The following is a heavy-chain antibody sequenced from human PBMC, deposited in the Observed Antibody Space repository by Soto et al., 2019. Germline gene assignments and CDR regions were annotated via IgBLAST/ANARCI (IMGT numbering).Heavy chain of an antibody. CDR1: GYSFTSYW. J-gene: IGHJ5*02. D-gene: IGHD6-6*01. Sequence: GESLKISCKGSGYSFTSYWISWVRQMPGKGLEWMGRIDPSDSYNNYSPSFEGHVTISADKSISTAYLQWSSLKASDTAMYYCARHGDSSSPNWFDPRGQGTLVTVSS. CDR3: ARHGDSSSPNWFDP. CDR2: IDPSDSYN. V-gene: IGHV5-10-1*01.